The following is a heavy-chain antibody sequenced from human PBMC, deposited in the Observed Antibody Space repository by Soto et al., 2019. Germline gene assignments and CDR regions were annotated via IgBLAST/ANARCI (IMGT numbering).Heavy chain of an antibody. D-gene: IGHD4-17*01. CDR1: GGSISSSSYY. CDR2: ISYSGST. CDR3: SRHMRPTTTSVY. J-gene: IGHJ4*02. Sequence: SETLSLTCTVSGGSISSSSYYWGWIRQPPGKGLEWIGSISYSGSTYYNPSLKSRVAISVDTSKNQFSLKVSSVTAADTAVYFCSRHMRPTTTSVYWGQGILVTVFS. V-gene: IGHV4-39*01.